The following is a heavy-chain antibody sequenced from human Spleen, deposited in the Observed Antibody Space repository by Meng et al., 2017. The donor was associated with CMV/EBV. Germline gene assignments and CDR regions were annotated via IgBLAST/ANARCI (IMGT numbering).Heavy chain of an antibody. J-gene: IGHJ6*02. V-gene: IGHV3-7*01. Sequence: GGSLTLSCAASGVSFSNYWMSGVRQAPGKGLDWVANIRQDVGDKGYAGSVRGRFTISRDNAKNSLYLQMNSLRVEDTAIYYCVPHDFPMDVWGQGTTVTVSS. CDR2: IRQDVGDK. D-gene: IGHD1-1*01. CDR3: VPHDFPMDV. CDR1: GVSFSNYW.